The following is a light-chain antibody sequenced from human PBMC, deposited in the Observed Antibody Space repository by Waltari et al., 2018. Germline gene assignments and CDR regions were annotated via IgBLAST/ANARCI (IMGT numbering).Light chain of an antibody. J-gene: IGKJ4*01. Sequence: EIVMTQSPATLSVFPGERATLACRDSQSVSSYLAGYPQKPAQAPSLLSSGASTRATGIPARFSGSGSGTEFTLTISSLQSEDFAVYYCQQYNDWPLTFGGGTKVEIK. V-gene: IGKV3-15*01. CDR1: QSVSSY. CDR2: GAS. CDR3: QQYNDWPLT.